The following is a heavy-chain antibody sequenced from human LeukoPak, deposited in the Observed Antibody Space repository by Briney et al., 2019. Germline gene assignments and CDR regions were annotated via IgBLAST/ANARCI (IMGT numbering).Heavy chain of an antibody. V-gene: IGHV3-48*03. CDR2: MSRTADRI. Sequence: GGSLRLSCTIFGGTLSTYEFNWVRQAPGKRPEWISYMSRTADRIDHADSVKGRFTMSRDNAKNSVYLQMNSLRVDDTAIYYCATRLPFTGYKNWGQGTLLTVSS. CDR3: ATRLPFTGYKN. CDR1: GGTLSTYE. J-gene: IGHJ4*01. D-gene: IGHD5-24*01.